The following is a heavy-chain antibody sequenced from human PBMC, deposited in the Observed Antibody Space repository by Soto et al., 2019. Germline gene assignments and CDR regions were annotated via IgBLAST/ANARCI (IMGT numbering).Heavy chain of an antibody. V-gene: IGHV1-18*01. J-gene: IGHJ6*02. Sequence: QIQMVQSGHEVTKPGASVKVSCQGTGYTFSAYGVSWVRQAPGQGLEWMGWISGYNGQTNYAQKFRGRVTFTTVTSTRTAYREVRSLRSDDTAVYYCARDGRKHLWVEGLNAMDVWGQGTTVNVSS. CDR3: ARDGRKHLWVEGLNAMDV. CDR1: GYTFSAYG. D-gene: IGHD5-18*01. CDR2: ISGYNGQT.